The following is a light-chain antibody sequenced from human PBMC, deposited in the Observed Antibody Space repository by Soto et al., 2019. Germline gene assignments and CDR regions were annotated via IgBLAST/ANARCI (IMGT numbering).Light chain of an antibody. Sequence: EIVLTQSPGTLSFSPGERATLSCRASQSVSSSYLAWYQQKPGQAPRLLIYAASGRPTGIPDRFSGSGSGTEFTLTISRLEPEDFAVYYCQQYGTSPRTFGQGTKVEIK. V-gene: IGKV3-20*01. CDR3: QQYGTSPRT. J-gene: IGKJ1*01. CDR1: QSVSSSY. CDR2: AAS.